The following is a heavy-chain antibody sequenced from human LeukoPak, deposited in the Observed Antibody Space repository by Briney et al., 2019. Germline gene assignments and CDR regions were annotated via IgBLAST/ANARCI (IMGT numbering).Heavy chain of an antibody. CDR1: GGSVSSGSYY. D-gene: IGHD5-12*01. Sequence: SETLSLTSTVSGGSVSSGSYYWSWIRQPPGKGLEWLGYIYYSGSTNYNPSLKSRVTISVDTSKNQFSLKLSSVTAADTAVYYCARQVGGWYSGYDYEGYFDLWGRGTLVTVSS. V-gene: IGHV4-61*01. J-gene: IGHJ2*01. CDR2: IYYSGST. CDR3: ARQVGGWYSGYDYEGYFDL.